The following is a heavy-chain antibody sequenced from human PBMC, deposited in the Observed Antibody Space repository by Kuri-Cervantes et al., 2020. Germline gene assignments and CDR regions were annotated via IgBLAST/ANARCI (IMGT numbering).Heavy chain of an antibody. CDR1: GFTFDDYA. CDR3: ARDPVVPAANNYYYYGMDV. D-gene: IGHD2-2*01. Sequence: SLKISCAASGFTFDDYAMHWVRQAPGKGLEWVSGISWNSGIIGYADSVKGRFTISRDNAKNSLYLQMNSLRAEDTAVYYCARDPVVPAANNYYYYGMDVWGQGTTVTVSS. CDR2: ISWNSGII. V-gene: IGHV3-9*01. J-gene: IGHJ6*02.